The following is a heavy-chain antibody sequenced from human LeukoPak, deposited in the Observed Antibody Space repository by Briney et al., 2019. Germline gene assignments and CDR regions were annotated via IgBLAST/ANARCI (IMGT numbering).Heavy chain of an antibody. V-gene: IGHV3-21*04. D-gene: IGHD1-26*01. CDR3: AKKVVVGATSPYSDFQD. CDR1: GFTFSSYS. J-gene: IGHJ1*01. CDR2: ISSSSSYI. Sequence: GGSLRLSCAASGFTFSSYSMNWVRQAPGKGLEWVSSISSSSSYIYYADSVKGRFSISRDNSKNTLYLQMNSLRAEDTALYYCAKKVVVGATSPYSDFQDWGQGTLVTVSS.